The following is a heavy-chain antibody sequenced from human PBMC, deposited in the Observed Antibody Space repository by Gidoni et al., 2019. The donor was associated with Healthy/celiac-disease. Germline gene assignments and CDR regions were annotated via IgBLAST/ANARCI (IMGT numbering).Heavy chain of an antibody. D-gene: IGHD2-2*01. V-gene: IGHV4-4*07. CDR3: ARVACTSCHGLYYYYGMDV. J-gene: IGHJ6*02. Sequence: QVQLQESGPGLVTPSETLSLTRTVSGGSISIYYWSWIRQPAGKGLEWIGRIYTSGSTNYNPSLKSRVTMSVDTSKNQFSLKLSSVTAADTAVYYGARVACTSCHGLYYYYGMDVWGQGTTVTVSS. CDR2: IYTSGST. CDR1: GGSISIYY.